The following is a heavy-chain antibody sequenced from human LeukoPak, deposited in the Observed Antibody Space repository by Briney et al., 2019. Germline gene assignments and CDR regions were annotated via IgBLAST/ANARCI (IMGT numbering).Heavy chain of an antibody. J-gene: IGHJ4*02. CDR2: INHSGST. Sequence: SETLSLTCAVYGGSFSGYYWSWIRQPPGKGLEWIGEINHSGSTNYNPSLKSRVTISVDTSKNQFSLKLSSVTAADTAVYYCARASSGWFRYWGQGTLVTVSS. CDR1: GGSFSGYY. V-gene: IGHV4-34*01. CDR3: ARASSGWFRY. D-gene: IGHD6-19*01.